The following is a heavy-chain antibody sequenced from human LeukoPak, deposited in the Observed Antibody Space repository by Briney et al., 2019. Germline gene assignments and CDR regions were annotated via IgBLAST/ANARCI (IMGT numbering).Heavy chain of an antibody. CDR1: GYTFTSYD. CDR2: MNPNSGNT. D-gene: IGHD4-11*01. V-gene: IGHV1-8*01. Sequence: GASVKVSCKASGYTFTSYDINWVRQATGQGLEWMGWMNPNSGNTGYAQKFQGRVTMTRNTSISTAYMELSSLRSEDTDVYYCARGYDYLYAEYFQHWGQGTLVTVSS. J-gene: IGHJ1*01. CDR3: ARGYDYLYAEYFQH.